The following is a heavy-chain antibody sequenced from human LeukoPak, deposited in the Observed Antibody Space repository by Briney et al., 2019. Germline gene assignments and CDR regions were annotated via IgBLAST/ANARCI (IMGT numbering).Heavy chain of an antibody. CDR1: GYSFTSYW. Sequence: GESLKISCKGSGYSFTSYWIGWVRQMPGKGLEWMGIIYPGDSYTRYSPSFQGQVTISAEKSISNAYLHWSSLKASDTAMYYCARHIRSGWYYFDYWGQGTLVTVSS. CDR3: ARHIRSGWYYFDY. J-gene: IGHJ4*02. V-gene: IGHV5-51*01. CDR2: IYPGDSYT. D-gene: IGHD6-19*01.